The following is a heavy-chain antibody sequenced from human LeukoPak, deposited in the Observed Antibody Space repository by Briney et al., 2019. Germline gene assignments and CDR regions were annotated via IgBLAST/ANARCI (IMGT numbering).Heavy chain of an antibody. CDR2: IYYSGST. CDR3: ARDNRYGYYYDSSGCYLDWFDP. Sequence: SETLSLTCTVSGGSISSYYWSWIRQPPGKGLEWIGYIYYSGSTNYNPSLKSRVTISVDTSKNQFSLKLSSVTAADTAVYYCARDNRYGYYYDSSGCYLDWFDPWGQGTLVTVSS. D-gene: IGHD3-22*01. CDR1: GGSISSYY. J-gene: IGHJ5*02. V-gene: IGHV4-59*01.